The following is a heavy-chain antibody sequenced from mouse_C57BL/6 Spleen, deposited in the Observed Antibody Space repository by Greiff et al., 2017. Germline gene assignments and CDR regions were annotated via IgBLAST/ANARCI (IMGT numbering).Heavy chain of an antibody. V-gene: IGHV1-42*01. CDR1: GYSFTGYY. J-gene: IGHJ2*01. D-gene: IGHD3-2*02. CDR2: INPSTGGT. CDR3: ASTAQAFDY. Sequence: VQLKESGPELVKPGASVKISCKASGYSFTGYYMNWVKQSPEKSLEWIGEINPSTGGTTYNQKFKAKATLTVDKSSSTAYMQLKSLTSEDSAVYYCASTAQAFDYWGQGTTLTVSS.